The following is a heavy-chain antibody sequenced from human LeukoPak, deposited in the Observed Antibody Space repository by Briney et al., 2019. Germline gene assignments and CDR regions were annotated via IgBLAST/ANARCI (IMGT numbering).Heavy chain of an antibody. Sequence: GGSLRLSCAASGFTFSSYAMSCVRQAPGKGLEWVSAISGSATSTYYGNSVKGRFTISRDNSKNTLYLQMNSLRAEDTAFYYCAKHDLEMATQRIDFWGQGTLVTVSS. CDR3: AKHDLEMATQRIDF. V-gene: IGHV3-23*01. D-gene: IGHD5-24*01. CDR2: ISGSATST. CDR1: GFTFSSYA. J-gene: IGHJ4*02.